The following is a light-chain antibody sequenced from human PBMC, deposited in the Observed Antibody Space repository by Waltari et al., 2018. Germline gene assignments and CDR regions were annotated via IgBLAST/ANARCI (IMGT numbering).Light chain of an antibody. Sequence: ELTQSQGTLSLSPGERATLSCRASQSITKRYFAWYQQKPGQAPRLLIYGASSRAAGIPDRFSGAGSGTDFTLTISRLEPEDSAVYYCQQYGSSIMYTFGQGTKLEIK. J-gene: IGKJ2*01. CDR2: GAS. CDR1: QSITKRY. V-gene: IGKV3-20*01. CDR3: QQYGSSIMYT.